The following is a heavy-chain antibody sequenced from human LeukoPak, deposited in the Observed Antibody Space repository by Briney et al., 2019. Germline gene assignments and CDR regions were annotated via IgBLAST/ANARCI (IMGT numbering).Heavy chain of an antibody. CDR3: ARADYGDYNDYYFDY. CDR2: IYYSGST. V-gene: IGHV4-59*01. J-gene: IGHJ4*02. Sequence: PSETLSLTCTVSGGSISSYYWSWIRQPPGKGLEWIGYIYYSGSTNYNSSLKSRVTISVDTSKNQFSLKLSSVTAADTAVYYCARADYGDYNDYYFDYWGQGTLVTVSS. CDR1: GGSISSYY. D-gene: IGHD4-17*01.